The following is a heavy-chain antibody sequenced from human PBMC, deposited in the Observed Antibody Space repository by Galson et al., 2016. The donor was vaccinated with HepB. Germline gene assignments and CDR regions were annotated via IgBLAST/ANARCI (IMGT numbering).Heavy chain of an antibody. J-gene: IGHJ4*02. CDR1: GYTFINYA. CDR3: ASGYSSGWFFRIDY. CDR2: INAVSGNT. V-gene: IGHV1-3*01. Sequence: SVKVSCKASGYTFINYAWHWVRQAPGQGLEWMGWINAVSGNTDFSPRFLGRVSITRDTSENTAYMALSSLTSEDTAVYYCASGYSSGWFFRIDYWGQGTLLTVSS. D-gene: IGHD6-19*01.